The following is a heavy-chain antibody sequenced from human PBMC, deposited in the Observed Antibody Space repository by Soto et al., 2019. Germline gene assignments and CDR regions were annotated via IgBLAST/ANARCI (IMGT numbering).Heavy chain of an antibody. Sequence: SVKVSCKASGGTFSSYAISWVRQAPGQGLEWMGGIIPIFGTANYAQKFQGRVTITADESTSTAYMELSSLRSEDTAVYYCARARRNPGYSYGDYYGMDVWGQGTTVTVSS. CDR1: GGTFSSYA. J-gene: IGHJ6*02. CDR2: IIPIFGTA. D-gene: IGHD5-18*01. V-gene: IGHV1-69*13. CDR3: ARARRNPGYSYGDYYGMDV.